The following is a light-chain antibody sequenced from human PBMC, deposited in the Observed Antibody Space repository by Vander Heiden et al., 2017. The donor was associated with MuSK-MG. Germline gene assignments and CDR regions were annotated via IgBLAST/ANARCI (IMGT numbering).Light chain of an antibody. J-gene: IGLJ3*02. Sequence: QSVLTQPPSASGTPGQRVTIPCSGSSSNIGSNTVNWYQQLPGTAPKLLIYSNNQRPSGVPDRFSGSKSGTSASLAISGLQSEDEADYYCAAWDDSLVFGGGTKLTVL. V-gene: IGLV1-44*01. CDR2: SNN. CDR3: AAWDDSLV. CDR1: SSNIGSNT.